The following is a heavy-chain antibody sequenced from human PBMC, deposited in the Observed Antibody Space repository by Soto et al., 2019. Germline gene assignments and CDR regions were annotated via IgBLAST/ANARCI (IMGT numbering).Heavy chain of an antibody. CDR3: ASSRIAVAGNRDDWFDP. CDR1: GYSFTSYW. D-gene: IGHD6-19*01. V-gene: IGHV5-10-1*01. CDR2: IDPSDSYT. J-gene: IGHJ5*02. Sequence: HGESLKISCKGSGYSFTSYWISWVRQMPGKGLEWMGRIDPSDSYTNYSPSFQGHVTISADKSISTAYLQWSSLKASDTAMYYCASSRIAVAGNRDDWFDPWGQGTLVTVSS.